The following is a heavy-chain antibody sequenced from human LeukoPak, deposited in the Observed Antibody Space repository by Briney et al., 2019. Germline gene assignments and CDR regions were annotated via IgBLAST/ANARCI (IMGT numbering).Heavy chain of an antibody. Sequence: ASVKVSCKAFGYTSTSNYMHWVRQAPGQGPEWMGVISPSGGSTTYAQKFQGRVTLTRDMSTSTDYLELSSLRSEDTAVSYCARDNSVRDEAWWFNPWGQGTLVTVSS. CDR3: ARDNSVRDEAWWFNP. CDR1: GYTSTSNY. D-gene: IGHD5-24*01. CDR2: ISPSGGST. V-gene: IGHV1-46*01. J-gene: IGHJ5*02.